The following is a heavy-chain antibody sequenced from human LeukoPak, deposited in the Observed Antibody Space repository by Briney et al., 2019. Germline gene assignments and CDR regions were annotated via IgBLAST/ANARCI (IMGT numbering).Heavy chain of an antibody. D-gene: IGHD2-2*01. CDR1: GFTFSTYS. V-gene: IGHV3-21*01. J-gene: IGHJ3*02. CDR2: ISHGGVYM. CDR3: ARVCSNTSCWGAFDI. Sequence: KAGGSLRLSCAASGFTFSTYSLNWVRQAPGKGLEWVSSISHGGVYMYYADSVKGRFTSSRDNAKNSLYLQMNSLRAEDTAVYYCARVCSNTSCWGAFDIWGQGTMVTVSS.